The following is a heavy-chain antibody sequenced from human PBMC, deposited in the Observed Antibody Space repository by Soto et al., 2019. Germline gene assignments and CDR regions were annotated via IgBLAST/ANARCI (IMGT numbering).Heavy chain of an antibody. J-gene: IGHJ4*02. V-gene: IGHV3-64D*06. CDR3: VKGVATVTRGGFVFDY. CDR1: GFTFSSYA. CDR2: ISSNGGST. Sequence: GGSLRLSCSASGFTFSSYAMHWVRQAPGKGLEYVSAISSNGGSTYYADSVKGRFTISRDNSKNTLYLQMSSLRAEDTAVYYCVKGVATVTRGGFVFDYWGQGTLVTVSS. D-gene: IGHD4-17*01.